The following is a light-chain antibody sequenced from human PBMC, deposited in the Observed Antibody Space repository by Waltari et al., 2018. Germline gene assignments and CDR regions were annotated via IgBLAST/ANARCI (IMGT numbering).Light chain of an antibody. V-gene: IGLV2-14*03. CDR2: DVI. J-gene: IGLJ3*02. CDR3: SSYTTSATWV. CDR1: NSDVGAYTY. Sequence: QSALTQPASVSGSPGQSITISGTATNSDVGAYTYSSWYQQNPGKAPKLIMFDVIRRPSGVSYRFSGSKSGSTASLTISGLQAGDEADYYCSSYTTSATWVFGGGTRVAVL.